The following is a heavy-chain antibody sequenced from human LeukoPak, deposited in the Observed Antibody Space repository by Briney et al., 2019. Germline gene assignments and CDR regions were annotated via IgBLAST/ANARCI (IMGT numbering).Heavy chain of an antibody. CDR1: GFTFSSYS. CDR2: ISSSSSTI. V-gene: IGHV3-48*04. CDR3: ARTPGYYDSSGYYDY. Sequence: GGSLRLSCAASGFTFSSYSMNWVRQAPGKGLEWVSSISSSSSTIYYADPVKGRFTISRDNAKNSLYLQMNSLRAEDTAVYYCARTPGYYDSSGYYDYWGQGTLVTVSS. J-gene: IGHJ4*02. D-gene: IGHD3-22*01.